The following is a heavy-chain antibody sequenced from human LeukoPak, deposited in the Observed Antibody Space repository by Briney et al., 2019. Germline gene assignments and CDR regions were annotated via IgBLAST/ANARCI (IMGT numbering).Heavy chain of an antibody. CDR1: GYTFTSYG. Sequence: ASVKVSFKASGYTFTSYGISWVRQAPGQGLEWMGWISAYNGNTNYAQKLQGRVTMTTDTSTSTAYMELRSLRSDDTAVYYCARVQRQQLPDGYWGQGTLVTVSS. CDR3: ARVQRQQLPDGY. CDR2: ISAYNGNT. D-gene: IGHD6-13*01. J-gene: IGHJ4*02. V-gene: IGHV1-18*01.